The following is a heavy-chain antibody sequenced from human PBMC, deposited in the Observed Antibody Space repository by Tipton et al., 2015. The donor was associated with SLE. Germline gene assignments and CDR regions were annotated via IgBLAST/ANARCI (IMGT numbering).Heavy chain of an antibody. Sequence: TLSLTCTVSGGSVSSSSKYWAWIRQPPGKGLEWIGSIYYTGTTTYYNSFLKSRVTMSVDTSKNQFSLRLTSVTAADTAVYYCSIGYTISSSGFDPWGQGTLVTVSS. D-gene: IGHD6-6*01. V-gene: IGHV4-39*07. CDR3: SIGYTISSSGFDP. J-gene: IGHJ5*02. CDR1: GGSVSSSSKY. CDR2: IYYTGTTT.